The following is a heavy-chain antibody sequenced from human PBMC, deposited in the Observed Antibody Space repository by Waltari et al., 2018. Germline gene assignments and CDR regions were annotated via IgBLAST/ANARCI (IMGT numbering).Heavy chain of an antibody. V-gene: IGHV3-74*01. CDR1: GFTFSTYW. Sequence: EVQLVESGGGLVQPGGSLRLSCAASGFTFSTYWMHWVRQAPGKGLVSVSHINTDGSITNYADSVKGRFTISRDNAKNTLSLQMNSLRAEDTAVYYCVLYSSSFLGDCWGQGTLVTVSS. D-gene: IGHD6-13*01. J-gene: IGHJ4*02. CDR3: VLYSSSFLGDC. CDR2: INTDGSIT.